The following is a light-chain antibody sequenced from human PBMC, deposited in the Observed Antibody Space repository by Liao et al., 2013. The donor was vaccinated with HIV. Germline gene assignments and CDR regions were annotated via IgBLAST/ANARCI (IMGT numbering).Light chain of an antibody. J-gene: IGLJ2*01. V-gene: IGLV3-25*03. Sequence: SYELTQPPSVSVSPGQTARITCSGDALPKQYAYWYQQKPGQAPVLVIYEDSERPSGIPERFSGSSSGTTVTLTISGVQAEDEADYYCQSSDSSGLYVVFGGGTKLTVL. CDR3: QSSDSSGLYVV. CDR2: EDS. CDR1: ALPKQY.